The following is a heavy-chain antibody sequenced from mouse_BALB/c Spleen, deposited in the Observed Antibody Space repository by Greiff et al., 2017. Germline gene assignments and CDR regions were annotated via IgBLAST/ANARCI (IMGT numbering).Heavy chain of an antibody. V-gene: IGHV10-3*03. CDR1: GFTFNTYA. CDR3: VREGKGWYFDV. Sequence: EVKLMESGGGLVQPKGSLKLSCAASGFTFNTYAMHWVCQAPGKGLEWVARIRSKSNNYATYYADSVKDRFTISRDDSQSMLYLQMNNLKTEDTAMYYCVREGKGWYFDVWGAGTTVTVSS. CDR2: IRSKSNNYAT. J-gene: IGHJ1*01.